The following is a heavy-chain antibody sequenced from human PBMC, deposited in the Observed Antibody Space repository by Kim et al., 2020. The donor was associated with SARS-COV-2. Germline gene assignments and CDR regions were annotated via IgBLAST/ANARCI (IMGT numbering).Heavy chain of an antibody. Sequence: TPTYAQKFQGRLTITADEGTSTAYMDLTSLTSGDTAVYYCAREWAGDFDYWCQGTLVTVSS. J-gene: IGHJ4*02. D-gene: IGHD6-19*01. CDR2: TP. V-gene: IGHV1-69*01. CDR3: AREWAGDFDY.